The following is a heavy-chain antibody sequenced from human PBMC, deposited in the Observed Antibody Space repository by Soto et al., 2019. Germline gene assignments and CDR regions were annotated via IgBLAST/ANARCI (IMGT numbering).Heavy chain of an antibody. J-gene: IGHJ5*02. CDR3: ARRITIFGVLENWFDP. CDR2: INPSGGST. V-gene: IGHV1-46*03. Sequence: GASVKVSXKASGYTFTSYYMHWVRQAPGQGLEWMGIINPSGGSTSYAQKFQGRVTMTRDTSTSTVYMELSSLRSEGTAVYYCARRITIFGVLENWFDPWGQGTLV. D-gene: IGHD3-3*01. CDR1: GYTFTSYY.